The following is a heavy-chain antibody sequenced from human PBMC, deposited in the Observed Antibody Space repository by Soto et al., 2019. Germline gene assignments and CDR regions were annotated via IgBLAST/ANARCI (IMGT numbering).Heavy chain of an antibody. V-gene: IGHV3-23*01. CDR2: ISGSGGST. D-gene: IGHD1-26*01. Sequence: PGGSLRLSCAASGFTFSIYAMSWVRQAPGQGLEWVSAISGSGGSTYYADSVKGRFTISRDNSKNTLYLQMNSLRAEDTAVYYCAKDRLSGSCYFDYWGQGTLVTVSS. J-gene: IGHJ4*02. CDR3: AKDRLSGSCYFDY. CDR1: GFTFSIYA.